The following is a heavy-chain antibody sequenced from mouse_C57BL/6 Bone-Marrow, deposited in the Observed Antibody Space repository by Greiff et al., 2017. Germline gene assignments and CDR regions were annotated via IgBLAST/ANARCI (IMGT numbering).Heavy chain of an antibody. CDR3: ARSRGTTVVGDFDV. D-gene: IGHD1-1*01. Sequence: VQLQQPGAELVKPGASVKLSCKASGYTFTSYWMHWVKQRPGQGLEWIGMIHPNSGSTNYNEKFKSKATLTVDKSSSTAYMQLSSLTSEDSAVYYCARSRGTTVVGDFDVWGTGTTVTVSS. J-gene: IGHJ1*03. V-gene: IGHV1-64*01. CDR1: GYTFTSYW. CDR2: IHPNSGST.